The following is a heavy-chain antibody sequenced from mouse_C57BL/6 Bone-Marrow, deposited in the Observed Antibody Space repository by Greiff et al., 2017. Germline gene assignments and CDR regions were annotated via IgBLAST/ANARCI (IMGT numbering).Heavy chain of an antibody. Sequence: VKLMESGPGLVQPSQSLSITCTVSGFSLTSYGVHWVRQSPGKGLEWLGVIWSGGSTDYNAAFISRLSISKDNSKSQVFFKMNSLQADDTAIYYCASPIYYGYGWFAYWGQGTLVTVSA. CDR1: GFSLTSYG. J-gene: IGHJ3*01. D-gene: IGHD2-2*01. CDR2: IWSGGST. CDR3: ASPIYYGYGWFAY. V-gene: IGHV2-2*01.